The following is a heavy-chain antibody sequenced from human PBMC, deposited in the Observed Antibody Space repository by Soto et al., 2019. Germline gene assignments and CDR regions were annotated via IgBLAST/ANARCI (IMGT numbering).Heavy chain of an antibody. CDR1: GGSISSSSYY. D-gene: IGHD4-17*01. Sequence: SETLSLTCTVSGGSISSSSYYWGWIRQPPGKGLEWIGSIYYSGSTYYNPSLKSRVTISVDTSKNQFSLKLISVTAADTAVYFCARAATTVTGPPFYWGQGTRVTVSS. CDR2: IYYSGST. CDR3: ARAATTVTGPPFY. J-gene: IGHJ4*02. V-gene: IGHV4-39*01.